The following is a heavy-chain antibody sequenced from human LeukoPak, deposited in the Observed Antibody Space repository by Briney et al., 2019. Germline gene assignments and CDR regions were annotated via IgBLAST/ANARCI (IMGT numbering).Heavy chain of an antibody. CDR2: IKEDGSEK. J-gene: IGHJ4*02. CDR1: GFTFIHYW. CDR3: ASSPNWFFDH. D-gene: IGHD1-1*01. Sequence: PPGGSLRLSCAASGFTFIHYWMTWVRQAPGKGLEWVANIKEDGSEKYYVDSVKGRFTISRDNAKKSLYLQMNSLRAEDTAVHYCASSPNWFFDHWGQGTLVTVSS. V-gene: IGHV3-7*01.